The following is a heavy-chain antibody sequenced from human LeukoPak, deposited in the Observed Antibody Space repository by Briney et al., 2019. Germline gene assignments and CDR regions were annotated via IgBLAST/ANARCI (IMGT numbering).Heavy chain of an antibody. D-gene: IGHD5-12*01. V-gene: IGHV4-59*01. CDR2: IYHSGFT. CDR1: GGSISGYY. J-gene: IGHJ2*01. CDR3: ARDQRCSRYDGGCDQWYFDL. Sequence: PSETLSLTCIVSGGSISGYYWSWLRQPPGKGLEWMGYIYHSGFTDYNPSLRSRITMSVDTSRNQVSLKLISATAADTAIYYCARDQRCSRYDGGCDQWYFDLWGRGALVTVSS.